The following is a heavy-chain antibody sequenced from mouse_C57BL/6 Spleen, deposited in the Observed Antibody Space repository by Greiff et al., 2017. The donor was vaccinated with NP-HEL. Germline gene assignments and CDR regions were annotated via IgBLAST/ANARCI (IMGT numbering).Heavy chain of an antibody. CDR2: ISYDGSN. V-gene: IGHV3-6*01. Sequence: EVKLMESGPGLVKPSQSLSLTCSVTGYSITSGYYWNWIRQFPGNKLEWMGYISYDGSNNYNPSLKNRISITRDTSKNQFFLKLNSVTTEDTATYYCARFDYEWYFDVWGTGTTVTVSS. J-gene: IGHJ1*03. D-gene: IGHD2-4*01. CDR3: ARFDYEWYFDV. CDR1: GYSITSGYY.